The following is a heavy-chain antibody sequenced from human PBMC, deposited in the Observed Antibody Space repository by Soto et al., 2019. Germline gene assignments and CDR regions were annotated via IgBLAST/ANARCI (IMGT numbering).Heavy chain of an antibody. CDR2: TYPGDSDT. D-gene: IGHD5-18*01. Sequence: GESLKISCQGSGYIFSNSWIGWVRQMPGKGLEWMGITYPGDSDTRYSPSFQGQVTISAHKSINTAYLQWICQKASDTASYYCARHKNTAFHYYCMDVWGKGTTVTVSS. V-gene: IGHV5-51*01. CDR3: ARHKNTAFHYYCMDV. CDR1: GYIFSNSW. J-gene: IGHJ6*03.